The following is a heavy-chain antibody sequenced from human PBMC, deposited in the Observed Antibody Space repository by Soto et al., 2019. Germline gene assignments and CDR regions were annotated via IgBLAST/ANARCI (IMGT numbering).Heavy chain of an antibody. V-gene: IGHV3-23*01. Sequence: PGGSLRLSCAASGFTFGSYAMSWFRQAPGKGLEWVSAISGSGSSTYYADSVKGRFTISRDNPKNTLYLQMNSLRAEDTAVYYCARDRFGYTQPIHYWGQGALVTVSS. D-gene: IGHD5-18*01. CDR1: GFTFGSYA. CDR3: ARDRFGYTQPIHY. CDR2: ISGSGSST. J-gene: IGHJ4*02.